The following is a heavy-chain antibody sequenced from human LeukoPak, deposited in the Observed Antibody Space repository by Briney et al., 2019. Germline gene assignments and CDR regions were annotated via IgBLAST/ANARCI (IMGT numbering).Heavy chain of an antibody. CDR1: GFTFSSYL. D-gene: IGHD6-13*01. V-gene: IGHV3-7*01. Sequence: PGGSLRLSCAASGFTFSSYLMSWVRQAPGKGLEWVANIKQDGSEKYYVDSVKGRFTISRDNAKNSLYLQMNSLRAEDTAVYYCARCGPSSSWYRGDNWFDPWGQGNLVTVSS. CDR2: IKQDGSEK. J-gene: IGHJ5*02. CDR3: ARCGPSSSWYRGDNWFDP.